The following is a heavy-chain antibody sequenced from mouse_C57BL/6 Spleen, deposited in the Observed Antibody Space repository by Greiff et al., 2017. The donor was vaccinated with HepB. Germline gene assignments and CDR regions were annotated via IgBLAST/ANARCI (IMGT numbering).Heavy chain of an antibody. V-gene: IGHV5-9-1*02. J-gene: IGHJ3*01. D-gene: IGHD1-1*01. CDR1: GFTFSSYA. CDR3: TREKYYYGSKAWFAY. Sequence: EVKLMESGEGLVKPGGSLKLSCAASGFTFSSYAMSWVRQTPEKRLEWVAYISSGGDYIYYADTVKGRFTISRDNARNTLYLQMSSLKSEDTAMYYCTREKYYYGSKAWFAYWGQGTLVTVSA. CDR2: ISSGGDYI.